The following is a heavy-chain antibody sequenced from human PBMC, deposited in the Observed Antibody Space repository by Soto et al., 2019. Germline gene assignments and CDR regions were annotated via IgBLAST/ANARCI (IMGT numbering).Heavy chain of an antibody. D-gene: IGHD2-15*01. CDR2: ISYDGSNK. V-gene: IGHV3-30*18. CDR1: GFTSSSYG. CDR3: AKDNTHCSGGSCYGCDY. Sequence: GGSLRLSCAASGFTSSSYGMHWVRQAPGKGLEWVAVISYDGSNKYYADSVKGRFTISRDNSKNTLYLQMDSLRAEDTAVYYCAKDNTHCSGGSCYGCDYWGQGTLVTVSS. J-gene: IGHJ4*02.